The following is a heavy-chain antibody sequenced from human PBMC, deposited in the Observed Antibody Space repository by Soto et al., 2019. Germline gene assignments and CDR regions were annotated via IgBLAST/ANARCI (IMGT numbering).Heavy chain of an antibody. Sequence: GGSLRLSCAASGFTVSSNYMSWVRQAPGKGLEWVSVIYSGGSTYYADSVKGRFTISRHNSKNTLYLQMNSLRAEDTAVYYCVRSPSGSYEYYFDYWGQGTLVTVSS. CDR1: GFTVSSNY. V-gene: IGHV3-66*01. D-gene: IGHD1-26*01. CDR3: VRSPSGSYEYYFDY. CDR2: IYSGGST. J-gene: IGHJ4*02.